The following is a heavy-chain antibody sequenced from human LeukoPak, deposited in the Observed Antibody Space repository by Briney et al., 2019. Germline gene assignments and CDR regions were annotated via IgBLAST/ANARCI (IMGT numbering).Heavy chain of an antibody. J-gene: IGHJ4*02. Sequence: SETLSLTCAVYGGSFSGYYWSWIRQPPGKGLEWIGEINHSGSTNYNPSLKSRVTISVDTSKNQFSLKLSSVTAADTAVYYCARGALYNWNYVAYWGQGTLVTVSS. V-gene: IGHV4-34*01. CDR2: INHSGST. CDR1: GGSFSGYY. D-gene: IGHD1-20*01. CDR3: ARGALYNWNYVAY.